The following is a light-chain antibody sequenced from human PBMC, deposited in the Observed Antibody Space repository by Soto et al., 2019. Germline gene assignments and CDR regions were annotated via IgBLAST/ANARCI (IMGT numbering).Light chain of an antibody. CDR2: DAS. V-gene: IGKV3-11*01. Sequence: EIVLTQSPATLSLSPGERATLSCRASQSVSSYLAWYQQKPGQAPRLLIYDASNKATGIPARFSGSGSGTHFTLTISRLEPEDFAVYYCQQRSNLPGNFGGGTKVESK. J-gene: IGKJ4*01. CDR1: QSVSSY. CDR3: QQRSNLPGN.